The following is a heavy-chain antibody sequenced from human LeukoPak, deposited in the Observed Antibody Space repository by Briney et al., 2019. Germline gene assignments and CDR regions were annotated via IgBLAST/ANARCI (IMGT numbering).Heavy chain of an antibody. Sequence: ASVKVSCKASGCTFTSYGISWVRQAPGQGLEWMGWISAYNGNTNYAQKLQGRVTMTTDTSTSTAYMELRSLRSDDTAVYYCARDAPYSSGWYRGGGDFDYWGQGTLVTVSS. CDR3: ARDAPYSSGWYRGGGDFDY. CDR1: GCTFTSYG. J-gene: IGHJ4*02. V-gene: IGHV1-18*01. CDR2: ISAYNGNT. D-gene: IGHD6-19*01.